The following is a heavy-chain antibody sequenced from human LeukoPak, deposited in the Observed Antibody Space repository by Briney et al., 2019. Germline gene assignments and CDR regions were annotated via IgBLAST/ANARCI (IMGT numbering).Heavy chain of an antibody. CDR1: GGSISPYY. V-gene: IGHV4-59*01. CDR2: IYYTGNT. D-gene: IGHD5-24*01. J-gene: IGHJ4*02. Sequence: SETLSLTCTVSGGSISPYYWNWIRQPPGKGLEGIGYIYYTGNTIYNPSLKSRVTISLDTSKNQFSLKLTSVTAADTAVYYCAREKMALEYWGQGTLVTVSS. CDR3: AREKMALEY.